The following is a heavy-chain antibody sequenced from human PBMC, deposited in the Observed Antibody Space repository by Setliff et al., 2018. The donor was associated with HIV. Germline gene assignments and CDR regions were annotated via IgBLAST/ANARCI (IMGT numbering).Heavy chain of an antibody. CDR1: GYTFTSYG. CDR3: ARSDDSSGYYRVVDAFDI. J-gene: IGHJ3*02. V-gene: IGHV1-18*01. Sequence: PSVKVSCKASGYTFTSYGISWVRQAPGQGLEWMGWISAYNGNTNYAQKLQGRVTMTTDTSTSTAYMELRSLRSDDTAVYYCARSDDSSGYYRVVDAFDIWGQGTMVTVSS. D-gene: IGHD3-22*01. CDR2: ISAYNGNT.